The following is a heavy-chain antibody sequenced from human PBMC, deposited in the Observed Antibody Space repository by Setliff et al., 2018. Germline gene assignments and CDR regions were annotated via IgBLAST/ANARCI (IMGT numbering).Heavy chain of an antibody. CDR2: VYYSGYT. Sequence: PSETLSLTCNVSGGSVSSTSHYWGWIRQPPGKGMEWIGNVYYSGYTYYNPSLQSRVTISVDMSKNQFSMKLTSVTAADTAVYYCARADFTMIQGVLGLWGQGTLVTV. CDR1: GGSVSSTSHY. D-gene: IGHD3-10*01. CDR3: ARADFTMIQGVLGL. V-gene: IGHV4-39*07. J-gene: IGHJ1*01.